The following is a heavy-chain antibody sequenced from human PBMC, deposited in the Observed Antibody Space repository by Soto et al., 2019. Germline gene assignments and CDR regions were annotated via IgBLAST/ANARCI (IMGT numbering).Heavy chain of an antibody. D-gene: IGHD3-3*01. CDR2: MNPNSGNT. J-gene: IGHJ6*02. CDR3: ARGGRFLERLSKRYYGMDV. CDR1: GYTFTSYD. Sequence: QVQLVQSGAEVKKPEASVKVSCKASGYTFTSYDINWVRQATGQGLEWMGWMNPNSGNTGYAQKFQGRVTMTRNTSISTAYMELSSLRSEDTAVYYCARGGRFLERLSKRYYGMDVWGQGTTVTVSS. V-gene: IGHV1-8*01.